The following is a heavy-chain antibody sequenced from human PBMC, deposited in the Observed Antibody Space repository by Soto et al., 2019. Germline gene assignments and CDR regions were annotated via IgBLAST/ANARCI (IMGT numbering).Heavy chain of an antibody. CDR3: ARSFWSGYYDLLYYYYYGMDV. J-gene: IGHJ6*02. Sequence: SETLSLTXTVSGGSISSGGYYWSWIRQHPGKGLEWIGYIYYSGSTYYNPSLKSRVTISVDTSKNQFSLKLSSVTAADTAVYYCARSFWSGYYDLLYYYYYGMDVWGQGTTVTVSS. D-gene: IGHD3-3*01. CDR1: GGSISSGGYY. CDR2: IYYSGST. V-gene: IGHV4-31*02.